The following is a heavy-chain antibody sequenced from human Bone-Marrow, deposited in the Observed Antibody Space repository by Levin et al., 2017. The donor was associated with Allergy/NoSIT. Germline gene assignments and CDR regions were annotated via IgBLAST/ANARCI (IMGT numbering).Heavy chain of an antibody. CDR1: GLSFGDSA. Sequence: LSLTCVASGLSFGDSAMHWVRQVPGKGLEWVASVSWNSGIRGYADSVKGRFTISRDNAKNSLYLQMDSLRVEDTALYYCATRTSGFDYWGQGTLVTVSS. CDR3: ATRTSGFDY. D-gene: IGHD1-1*01. CDR2: VSWNSGIR. V-gene: IGHV3-9*01. J-gene: IGHJ4*02.